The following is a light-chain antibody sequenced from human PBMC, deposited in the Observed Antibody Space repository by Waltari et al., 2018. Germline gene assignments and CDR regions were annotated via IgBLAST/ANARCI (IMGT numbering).Light chain of an antibody. V-gene: IGLV2-14*01. Sequence: QSALTQPASVSGSPGPSIPISCTGTSSDVAGSNYASWYQQHPGKAPKLMIYDGSKRPSGVSNRFSGSKSGNTASLTISGLQAEDEADYYCSSYTSSSTLVFGGGTKLTVL. CDR3: SSYTSSSTLV. CDR2: DGS. CDR1: SSDVAGSNY. J-gene: IGLJ2*01.